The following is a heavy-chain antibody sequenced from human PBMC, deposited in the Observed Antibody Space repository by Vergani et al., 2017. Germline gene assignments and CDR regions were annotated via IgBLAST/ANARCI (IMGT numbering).Heavy chain of an antibody. CDR2: IYSTGST. J-gene: IGHJ4*02. V-gene: IGHV4-31*03. CDR1: GDSISSGVYF. CDR3: ARMGGYDEGDAFRIGYFDS. D-gene: IGHD3-22*01. Sequence: QVQLQESGPGLVKPSQTLSLTCSVSGDSISSGVYFWNWIRPHPGKGLEWIGYIYSTGSTHHNPSLRRRINMSVDTSKNPFSLKLNSVTAADTAMYYCARMGGYDEGDAFRIGYFDSWGPGILVTVSS.